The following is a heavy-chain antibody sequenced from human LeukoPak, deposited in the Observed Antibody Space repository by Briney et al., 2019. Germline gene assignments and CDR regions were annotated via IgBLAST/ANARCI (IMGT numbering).Heavy chain of an antibody. V-gene: IGHV4-39*02. CDR1: GGSLSSSSDY. J-gene: IGHJ5*02. Sequence: SETLSLTCTVSGGSLSSSSDYWGWIRQPPGKGLEWIGSIYYSGSTYYNPSLKSRVTISVDTSKNQFSLKLSSVTAADTAVYYCARDIVVVVAATNWFDPWGQGTLVTVSS. D-gene: IGHD2-15*01. CDR3: ARDIVVVVAATNWFDP. CDR2: IYYSGST.